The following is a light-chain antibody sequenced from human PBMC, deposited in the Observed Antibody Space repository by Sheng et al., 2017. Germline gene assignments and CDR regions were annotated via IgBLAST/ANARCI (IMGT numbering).Light chain of an antibody. V-gene: IGKV1-5*03. CDR3: QQYNSYST. CDR2: KAS. J-gene: IGKJ1*01. CDR1: QSISSW. Sequence: DIQMTQSPSTLSASVGDRVTITCRASQSISSWLAWYQQKPGKAPKLLIYKASSLESGVPSRFSGSGSGTEFTLTISSLQPRCILTTYYCQQYNSYSTFGRRDQG.